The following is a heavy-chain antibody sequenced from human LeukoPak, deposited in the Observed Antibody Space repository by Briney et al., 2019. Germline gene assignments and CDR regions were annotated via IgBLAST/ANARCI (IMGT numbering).Heavy chain of an antibody. Sequence: GGSLRLSCAASGFTFDDYGMSWVRQAPGKGLEWVSAISGSGGSTYYADSVKGRFTISRDNSKNTLYLQMNSLRAEDRAVYYCAKGDTAMVTGYYYMDVWSKGTTVTISS. V-gene: IGHV3-23*01. J-gene: IGHJ6*03. CDR3: AKGDTAMVTGYYYMDV. D-gene: IGHD5-18*01. CDR2: ISGSGGST. CDR1: GFTFDDYG.